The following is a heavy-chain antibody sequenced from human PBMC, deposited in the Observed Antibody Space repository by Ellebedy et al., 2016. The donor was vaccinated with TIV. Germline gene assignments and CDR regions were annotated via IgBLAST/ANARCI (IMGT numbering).Heavy chain of an antibody. CDR1: GFSLSPYW. CDR2: IKQDGSEK. CDR3: AKDRNSGDGYGVFDQ. J-gene: IGHJ4*02. Sequence: PGGSLRLSCEASGFSLSPYWMSWVRQAPGRGLEWVANIKQDGSEKYYVASVEGRFVISRANANTSLSLRINNPRAEDTAVYYCAKDRNSGDGYGVFDQWGQGTLVTVSS. V-gene: IGHV3-7*03. D-gene: IGHD5-18*01.